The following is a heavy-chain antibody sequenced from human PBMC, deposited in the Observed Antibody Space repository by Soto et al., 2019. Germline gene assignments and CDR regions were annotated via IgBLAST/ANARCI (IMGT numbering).Heavy chain of an antibody. CDR2: ISSSGSTI. D-gene: IGHD2-15*01. CDR1: VFTFISYE. V-gene: IGHV3-48*03. J-gene: IGHJ6*02. Sequence: GWSLRLSCAASVFTFISYEMNWVRQAPGKGLEWVSYISSSGSTIYYADSVKGRFTISRDNAKNSLYLQMNSLRAEDTAVYYCARVSVVAATGYGMDVWGQGTTVTVSS. CDR3: ARVSVVAATGYGMDV.